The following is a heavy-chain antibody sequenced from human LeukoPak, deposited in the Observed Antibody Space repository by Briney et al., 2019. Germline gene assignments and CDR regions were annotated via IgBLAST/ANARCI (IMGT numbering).Heavy chain of an antibody. Sequence: GRSLRLSCAASGFTFSSYGMHWVRQAPGKGLEWVAVIWHDGSNKYYADSVKGRFTISRDNSKNTLYLQMNSLRAEDTAVYYCARGIGEDQIAALTNWFDPWGQGTLVTVSS. CDR1: GFTFSSYG. J-gene: IGHJ5*02. V-gene: IGHV3-33*01. D-gene: IGHD6-6*01. CDR3: ARGIGEDQIAALTNWFDP. CDR2: IWHDGSNK.